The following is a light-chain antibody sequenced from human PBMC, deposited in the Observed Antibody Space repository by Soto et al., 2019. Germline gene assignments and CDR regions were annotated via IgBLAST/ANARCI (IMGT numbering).Light chain of an antibody. V-gene: IGKV1-5*03. CDR2: KAS. CDR1: QSISSW. CDR3: QQYNSYPLT. J-gene: IGKJ4*01. Sequence: DIQMTQSPSTLSASVGYIVTITCRASQSISSWLAWYQQKPGKAPNLLIYKASSLESGVPSRFSGSGSGTELTLTISSLQPDDFATYYCQQYNSYPLTFGGGTKVDIK.